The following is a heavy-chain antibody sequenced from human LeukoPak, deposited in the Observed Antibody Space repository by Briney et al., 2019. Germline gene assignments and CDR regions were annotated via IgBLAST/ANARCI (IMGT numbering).Heavy chain of an antibody. CDR3: ARGGRYAPSDY. CDR2: INPNGGGT. J-gene: IGHJ4*02. Sequence: ASVKISCKTSGYTFTNYYIHWVRQAPGQGLEWMGIINPNGGGTKYAQKFQGRVTMTRDTSTTVYMELSSLRSEDTALYYCARGGRYAPSDYWGQGTLGTVSS. CDR1: GYTFTNYY. V-gene: IGHV1-46*01. D-gene: IGHD2-2*01.